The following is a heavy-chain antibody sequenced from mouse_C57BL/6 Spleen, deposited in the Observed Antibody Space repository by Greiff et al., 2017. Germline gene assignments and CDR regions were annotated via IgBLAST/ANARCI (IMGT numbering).Heavy chain of an antibody. D-gene: IGHD1-1*01. CDR1: GYTFTSYW. V-gene: IGHV1-55*01. CDR2: IYPGSGST. J-gene: IGHJ2*01. Sequence: QVQLQQSGAELVKPGASVKMSCKASGYTFTSYWITWVKQRPGQGLEWIGDIYPGSGSTNYNGKFKSKATLTVDTSSSTAYMQLSSLTSEDSAVYYCARSSYYGSSPYFDYWGQGTTLTVSS. CDR3: ARSSYYGSSPYFDY.